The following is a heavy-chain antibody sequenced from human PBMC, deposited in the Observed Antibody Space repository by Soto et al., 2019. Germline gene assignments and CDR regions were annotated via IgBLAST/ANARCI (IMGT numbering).Heavy chain of an antibody. V-gene: IGHV1-18*01. J-gene: IGHJ4*02. Sequence: QVQLVQSGAEVKKPGASVKVSCKASGYTFTTYVITWFRQPPGQGLEGMGWIRTYNGNTNYAQKLQGRVTMTTDTSTSTAYMELRSLRSDDTAVYYCAREYCSNGVCYGGDYWGQGTLVTVSS. CDR3: AREYCSNGVCYGGDY. D-gene: IGHD2-8*01. CDR2: IRTYNGNT. CDR1: GYTFTTYV.